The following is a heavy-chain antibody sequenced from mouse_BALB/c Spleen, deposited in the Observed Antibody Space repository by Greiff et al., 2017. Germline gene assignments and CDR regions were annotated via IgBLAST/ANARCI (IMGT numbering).Heavy chain of an antibody. CDR3: TRDLPHGSSYGWFAY. Sequence: EVMLVESGGGLVKPGGSLKLSCAASGFTFSSYTMSWVRQTPEKRLEWVATISSGGSYTYYPDSVKGRFTISRDNAKNTLYLQMSSLKSEDTAMYYCTRDLPHGSSYGWFAYWGQGTLVTVSA. D-gene: IGHD1-1*01. J-gene: IGHJ3*01. V-gene: IGHV5-6-4*01. CDR2: ISSGGSYT. CDR1: GFTFSSYT.